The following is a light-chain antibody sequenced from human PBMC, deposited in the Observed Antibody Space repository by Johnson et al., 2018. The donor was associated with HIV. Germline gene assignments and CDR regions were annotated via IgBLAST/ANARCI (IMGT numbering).Light chain of an antibody. V-gene: IGLV1-51*02. J-gene: IGLJ1*01. CDR2: ENN. CDR3: ATWYSSLSVYV. Sequence: QSVLTQPPSVSAAPGQKVTISCSGSSRDIGNNYVSWYQQLPGTAPKLLIYENNKRPSGIPDRFSGSKPGTSATLGITGLQTGDVADYYCATWYSSLSVYVFGTGTKVTVL. CDR1: SRDIGNNY.